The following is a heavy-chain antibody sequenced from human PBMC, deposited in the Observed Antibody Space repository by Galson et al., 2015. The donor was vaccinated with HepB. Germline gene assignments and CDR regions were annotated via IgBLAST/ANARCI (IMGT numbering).Heavy chain of an antibody. CDR2: INPNSGDT. J-gene: IGHJ6*02. V-gene: IGHV1-2*04. Sequence: SVKVSCKASGYTFTGYYMHWVRQAPGQGLEWMGSINPNSGDTKYAQKFQGWVTMARDTSISTAYMELSRLRSDDTAVYYCAREDKSDSSNWYGKLRQLKSPTNTYAMDAWGQGTTVTVSS. D-gene: IGHD6-13*01. CDR3: AREDKSDSSNWYGKLRQLKSPTNTYAMDA. CDR1: GYTFTGYY.